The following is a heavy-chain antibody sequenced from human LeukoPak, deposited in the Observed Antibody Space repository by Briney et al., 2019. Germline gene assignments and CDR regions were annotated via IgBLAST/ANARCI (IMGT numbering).Heavy chain of an antibody. CDR3: AGFRVGATGVFDY. D-gene: IGHD1-26*01. J-gene: IGHJ4*02. Sequence: GGSLRLSCAASGFTFDDYAMHWVRQAPGKGLEWVSGISWNSGSIGYADSVKGRFTISRDNAKNSLYLQMNSLRAEDTALYYCAGFRVGATGVFDYRGQGTLVTVSS. CDR1: GFTFDDYA. V-gene: IGHV3-9*01. CDR2: ISWNSGSI.